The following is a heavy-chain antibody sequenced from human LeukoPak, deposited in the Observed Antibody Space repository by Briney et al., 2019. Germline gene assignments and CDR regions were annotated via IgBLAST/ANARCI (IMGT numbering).Heavy chain of an antibody. CDR2: ISYDGSSK. J-gene: IGHJ4*02. CDR1: GFAFSSYG. Sequence: HPGGSLRLSCAASGFAFSSYGVNWVRQAPCKGLEWVAVISYDGSSKYYADSVKGRFTISRDNSKNTLYLQMNSLRGEDTAVYYCAKVGEQQLADYWGQGTLVTVSS. CDR3: AKVGEQQLADY. D-gene: IGHD6-13*01. V-gene: IGHV3-30*18.